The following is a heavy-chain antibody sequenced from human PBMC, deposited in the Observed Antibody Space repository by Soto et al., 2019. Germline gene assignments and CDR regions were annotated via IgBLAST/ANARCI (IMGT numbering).Heavy chain of an antibody. CDR1: GFTFSSYS. CDR2: IKQDGSEK. Sequence: GGSLRLSCAASGFTFSSYSMNWVRQAPGKGLEWVANIKQDGSEKYYVDSVKGRFTISRDNAKNSLYLQMNSLRAEDTAVYYCARDKYSSGWYNWFDPWGQGTLVTVSS. J-gene: IGHJ5*02. D-gene: IGHD6-19*01. V-gene: IGHV3-7*05. CDR3: ARDKYSSGWYNWFDP.